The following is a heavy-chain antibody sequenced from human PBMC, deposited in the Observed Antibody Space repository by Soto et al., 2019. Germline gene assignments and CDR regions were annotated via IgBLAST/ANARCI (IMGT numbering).Heavy chain of an antibody. CDR2: IYDSGST. J-gene: IGHJ4*02. D-gene: IGHD2-2*01. V-gene: IGHV4-59*08. Sequence: QVQLQESGPGLVKPSETLSLTCTVSGGSISSYYWSWIRQPPGKGLEYIGYIYDSGSTNYNPSLKSRVTISLDTSKNQFSLKLSSVTAADTALYYCARLGRYQMGIFDYWGQGTLVTVSS. CDR1: GGSISSYY. CDR3: ARLGRYQMGIFDY.